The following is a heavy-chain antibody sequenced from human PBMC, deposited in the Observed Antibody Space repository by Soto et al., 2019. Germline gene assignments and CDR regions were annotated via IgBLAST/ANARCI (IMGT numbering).Heavy chain of an antibody. D-gene: IGHD6-6*01. V-gene: IGHV3-53*01. CDR1: GFTVSSNY. J-gene: IGHJ6*02. Sequence: MPPGGSLRLSCAASGFTVSSNYMSWVRQAPGKGLEWVSVIYSGGSTYYADSVKGRFTISRDNSKNTLYLQMNSLRAEDTAVYYCARDLVAARQSARHVWGQGTTVTVSS. CDR2: IYSGGST. CDR3: ARDLVAARQSARHV.